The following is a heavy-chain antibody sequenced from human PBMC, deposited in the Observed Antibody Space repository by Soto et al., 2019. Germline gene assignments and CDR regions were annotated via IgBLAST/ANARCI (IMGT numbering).Heavy chain of an antibody. CDR3: ARDPQSYCGGDCSSSYYFDY. Sequence: GGSLRLSCAASGFTFSSYWMSWVRQAPGKGLEWVANIKQDGSEKYYVDSVKGRFTISRDNAKNSLYLQMNSLRAEDTAVYYCARDPQSYCGGDCSSSYYFDYWGQGTLVTVSS. D-gene: IGHD2-21*01. CDR2: IKQDGSEK. CDR1: GFTFSSYW. J-gene: IGHJ4*02. V-gene: IGHV3-7*01.